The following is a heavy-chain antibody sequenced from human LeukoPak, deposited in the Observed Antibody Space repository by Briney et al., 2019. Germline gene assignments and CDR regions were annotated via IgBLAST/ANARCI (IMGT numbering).Heavy chain of an antibody. J-gene: IGHJ4*02. D-gene: IGHD3-9*01. CDR3: ARERLRYFDWLLSPGDY. Sequence: GGSLRLSCAASGFTFSSYAMSWVRQAPGKGLEWVSAISGDGGSTYYADSVKGRFTISRDNSKNTLYLQMNSLRAEDTAVYYCARERLRYFDWLLSPGDYWGQGTLVTVSS. CDR2: ISGDGGST. CDR1: GFTFSSYA. V-gene: IGHV3-23*01.